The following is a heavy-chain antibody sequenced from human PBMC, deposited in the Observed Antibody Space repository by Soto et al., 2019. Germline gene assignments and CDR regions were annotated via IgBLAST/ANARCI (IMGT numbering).Heavy chain of an antibody. V-gene: IGHV4-4*02. CDR1: GGSISSSNW. J-gene: IGHJ6*02. CDR2: IYHSGST. CDR3: ARRSMVYYYYGMDV. D-gene: IGHD2-8*01. Sequence: PSETLSLTCAVSGGSISSSNWWSWVRQPPGKGLEWIGEIYHSGSTNYNPSLKSRVTISVDKSKNQFSLKLSSVTAADTAVYYCARRSMVYYYYGMDVWGQGTTVTVSS.